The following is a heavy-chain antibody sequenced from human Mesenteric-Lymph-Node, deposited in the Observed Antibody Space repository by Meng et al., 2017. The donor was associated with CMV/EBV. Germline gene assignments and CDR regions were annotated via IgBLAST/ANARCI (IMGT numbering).Heavy chain of an antibody. Sequence: QGPLLQVGAGLCKPWETMALAGAVDGGSFSGYYWSWSRQPPGKGLEWIGEINHSGSTNYNPSLKSRVTISVDTYKNQFSLKLSSVTAADTAVYYCARHQRWLKSEGGFNYWGQGTLVTVSS. CDR1: GGSFSGYY. D-gene: IGHD4-23*01. CDR3: ARHQRWLKSEGGFNY. J-gene: IGHJ4*02. V-gene: IGHV4-34*01. CDR2: INHSGST.